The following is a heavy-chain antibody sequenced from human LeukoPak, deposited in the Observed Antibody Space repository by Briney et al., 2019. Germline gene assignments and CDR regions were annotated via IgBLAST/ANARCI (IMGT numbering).Heavy chain of an antibody. V-gene: IGHV3-20*04. D-gene: IGHD3-22*01. CDR1: GFTFDDYG. J-gene: IGHJ4*02. CDR2: INWNGGST. CDR3: AKDDSYYDSSGSAWDY. Sequence: GGSLRLSCAASGFTFDDYGMSWVRQAPGKGLEWVSGINWNGGSTGYADSVKGRFTISRDNAKNSLYLQMNSLRAEDTAVYYCAKDDSYYDSSGSAWDYWGQGTLVTVSS.